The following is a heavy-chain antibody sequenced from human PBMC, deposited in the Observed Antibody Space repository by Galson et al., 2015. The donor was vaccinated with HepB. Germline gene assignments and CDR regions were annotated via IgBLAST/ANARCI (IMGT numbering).Heavy chain of an antibody. D-gene: IGHD2/OR15-2a*01. CDR1: GDSVSSDSAA. CDR3: ARVGYLGLLYYFDY. CDR2: TYHRSRWYY. Sequence: CAISGDSVSSDSAAWNWIRQSPSRGLEWLGRTYHRSRWYYDYAVSVQSRIIINSDTSKNQFSLQLKSVTPEDTAVYYCARVGYLGLLYYFDYWSQGTLVTVSS. V-gene: IGHV6-1*01. J-gene: IGHJ4*02.